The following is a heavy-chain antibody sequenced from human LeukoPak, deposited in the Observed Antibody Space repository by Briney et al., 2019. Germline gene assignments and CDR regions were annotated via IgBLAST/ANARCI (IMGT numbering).Heavy chain of an antibody. D-gene: IGHD4-11*01. CDR1: GGTFSSYA. CDR2: IIPIFGTA. Sequence: GASVKVSCKASGGTFSSYAISWVRQAPGQGLEWMGGIIPIFGTANYAQKFQGRVTITADESTSTAYMELSSLRSEDTAVYYCARKGYSNYVLDYWGQGTLVTVSS. J-gene: IGHJ4*02. V-gene: IGHV1-69*13. CDR3: ARKGYSNYVLDY.